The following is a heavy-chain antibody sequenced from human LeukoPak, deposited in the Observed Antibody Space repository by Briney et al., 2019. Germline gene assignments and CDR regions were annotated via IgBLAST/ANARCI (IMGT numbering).Heavy chain of an antibody. J-gene: IGHJ4*02. Sequence: PSEILSLTCTVSGGSISSHYWSWIRQPPGKGLEWIGYIHYSGTTNYNPSLKNRVTISLDTSKNQFSLNLSSVTAADTAVYYCARMGGYSGYATHWGQGTLVTVSS. V-gene: IGHV4-59*08. CDR1: GGSISSHY. CDR3: ARMGGYSGYATH. CDR2: IHYSGTT. D-gene: IGHD5-12*01.